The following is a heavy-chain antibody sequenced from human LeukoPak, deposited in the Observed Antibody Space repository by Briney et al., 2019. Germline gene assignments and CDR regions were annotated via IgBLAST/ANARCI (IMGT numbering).Heavy chain of an antibody. CDR3: ARACSSTSCYEDAFDI. CDR2: INHSGST. CDR1: GGSFSGYY. J-gene: IGHJ3*02. Sequence: PSETLSLTCAVYGGSFSGYYWSWIRQPPGKGLEWIGEINHSGSTNYNPSLKGRVTISVDTSKNQFSLKLSSVTAADTAVYYCARACSSTSCYEDAFDIWGQGTMVTVSS. D-gene: IGHD2-2*01. V-gene: IGHV4-34*01.